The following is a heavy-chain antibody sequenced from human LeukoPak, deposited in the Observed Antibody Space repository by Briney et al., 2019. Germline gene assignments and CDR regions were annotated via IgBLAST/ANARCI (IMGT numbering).Heavy chain of an antibody. V-gene: IGHV4-61*02. CDR3: ARGVLIITWFDH. CDR2: IYGSGYA. CDR1: GGSISSDSRH. J-gene: IGHJ5*02. D-gene: IGHD3-10*01. Sequence: PSQTLSLTCTVSGGSISSDSRHWSWIRQPAGKGLEWIGRIYGSGYANYNPSLKSRVTMSVDTSKNQFSLKLDSVTASDTAVYYCARGVLIITWFDHWGQGTLVTVSS.